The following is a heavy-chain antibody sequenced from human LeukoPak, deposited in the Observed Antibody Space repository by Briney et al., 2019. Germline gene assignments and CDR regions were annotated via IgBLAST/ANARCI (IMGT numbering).Heavy chain of an antibody. D-gene: IGHD2-2*01. Sequence: ASVKVSCKASGYTFTSYDINWVRQATGQGLEWMGWMNPNSGNTGYAQKFQGRVTMTRNTSISTAYMELSSLRSEDTAVYYCARGNGYGYCSSTSCPRFGYMDVWGKGTTVTVSS. CDR2: MNPNSGNT. V-gene: IGHV1-8*01. J-gene: IGHJ6*03. CDR1: GYTFTSYD. CDR3: ARGNGYGYCSSTSCPRFGYMDV.